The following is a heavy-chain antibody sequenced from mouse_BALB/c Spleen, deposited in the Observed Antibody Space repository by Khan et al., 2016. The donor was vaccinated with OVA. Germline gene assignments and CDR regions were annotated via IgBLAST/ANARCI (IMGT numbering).Heavy chain of an antibody. CDR1: GYTFTNFG. J-gene: IGHJ4*01. D-gene: IGHD2-1*01. Sequence: QIQLVQSGPELKKPGETVKISCKASGYTFTNFGMNWVKQAPGKGLEWMGWINTHTGEPIYADDFKGRFAFSLETSASTAYLPINNLKNEDTATYCCARPPYVSSTLAYWGQGTSVTVSS. CDR3: ARPPYVSSTLAY. CDR2: INTHTGEP. V-gene: IGHV9-3-1*01.